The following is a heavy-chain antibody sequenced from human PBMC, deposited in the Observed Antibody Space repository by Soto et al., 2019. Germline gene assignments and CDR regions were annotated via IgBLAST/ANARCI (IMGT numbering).Heavy chain of an antibody. CDR3: ARAGDFWSGWFDP. V-gene: IGHV1-3*01. D-gene: IGHD3-3*01. CDR2: INAGNGNT. Sequence: ASVNVSCKSSGYTFTSYSIHWVRQAPGQRLEWMGWINAGNGNTKYSQKFQGRVTITRDTSASTAYMELSSLRSEDTAVYYCARAGDFWSGWFDPWGQGTLVTVSS. J-gene: IGHJ5*02. CDR1: GYTFTSYS.